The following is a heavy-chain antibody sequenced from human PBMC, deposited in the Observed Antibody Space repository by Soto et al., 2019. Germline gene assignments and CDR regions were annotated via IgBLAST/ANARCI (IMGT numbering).Heavy chain of an antibody. J-gene: IGHJ5*02. CDR3: VRDGTKTLRDWFDP. D-gene: IGHD1-1*01. CDR2: IYATGTT. V-gene: IGHV4-4*07. CDR1: GASISGFY. Sequence: ETLSLTCTVSGASISGFYWSWIRKSAGKGLEWIGRIYATGTTDYNPSPKSRVMMSVDTSKKQFSLKLRSVTAADTAIYYCVRDGTKTLRDWFDPWGQGISVTVSS.